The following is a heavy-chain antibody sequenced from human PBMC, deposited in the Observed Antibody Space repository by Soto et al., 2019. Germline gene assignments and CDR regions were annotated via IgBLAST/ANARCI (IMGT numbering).Heavy chain of an antibody. V-gene: IGHV4-31*03. Sequence: QVRLQESGPGLLRPSQTLSLTCNVSDDSLSRGGYYWSWIRQRPGQVPEWIGNIYLTGSTDYNPSLESRVSISLETSKNQFALKVRSVNAADTAVYYWAREGIYHYFDTWGQGALVTVSS. J-gene: IGHJ4*02. CDR3: AREGIYHYFDT. CDR1: DDSLSRGGYY. CDR2: IYLTGST. D-gene: IGHD3-10*01.